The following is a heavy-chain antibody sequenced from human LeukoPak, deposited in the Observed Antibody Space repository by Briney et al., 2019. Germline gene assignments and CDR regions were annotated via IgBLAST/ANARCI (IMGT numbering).Heavy chain of an antibody. V-gene: IGHV3-33*01. CDR1: GLTLSSYG. CDR3: ARWVDDFWSDLPPYGMDV. CDR2: IWYDGSNK. Sequence: PGGSLRLSCAASGLTLSSYGMHWVRQAPGKGLEWVAVIWYDGSNKYYADSVKGRFTISRDNSKNTLYLQMNSLRAEDTAVYYCARWVDDFWSDLPPYGMDVWGQGTTVTVSS. D-gene: IGHD3-3*01. J-gene: IGHJ6*02.